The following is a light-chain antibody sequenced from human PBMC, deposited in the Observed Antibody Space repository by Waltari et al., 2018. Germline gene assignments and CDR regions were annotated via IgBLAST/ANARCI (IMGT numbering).Light chain of an antibody. CDR3: QQSYTTPRT. J-gene: IGKJ2*01. Sequence: DIQMTQSPSSLSASVGDRVTITCRASQNITNYLNWNRQKPGKAPKLLIYATSTLESGVPSGFSGSGSGTHFTLTINSLQPEDFATYYCQQSYTTPRTFGQGTNLQIK. CDR2: ATS. CDR1: QNITNY. V-gene: IGKV1-39*01.